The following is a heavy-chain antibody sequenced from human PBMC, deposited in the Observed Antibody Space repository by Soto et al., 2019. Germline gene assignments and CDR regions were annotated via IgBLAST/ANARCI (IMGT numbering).Heavy chain of an antibody. CDR2: XSXXGXTX. J-gene: IGHJ3*02. CDR1: GYRFRPYA. V-gene: IGHV3-23*01. CDR3: AKATATGGGAFDT. D-gene: IGHD2-8*02. Sequence: PGGPLRLSCAGSGYRFRPYAISRLRQTPGQGLKXVSXXSXXGXTXXXPXXVKGRFTSSKDNSKNTGHLQMNSLTAGETALYYCAKATATGGGAFDTCGQGTIVTASS.